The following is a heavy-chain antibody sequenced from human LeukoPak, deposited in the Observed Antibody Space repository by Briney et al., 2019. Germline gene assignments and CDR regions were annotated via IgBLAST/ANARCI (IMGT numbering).Heavy chain of an antibody. CDR3: AREGGGRARGAFDI. CDR2: IYYSGST. CDR1: GGSISSGDYY. V-gene: IGHV4-30-4*01. D-gene: IGHD1-26*01. Sequence: SQTLSLTCTVSGGSISSGDYYWSWIRQPPGKGLEWIGYIYYSGSTYYNPSLKSRVTISVDTSKNQFSLKLSSVTAADTAVYYCAREGGGRARGAFDIWGQGTMVTVSS. J-gene: IGHJ3*02.